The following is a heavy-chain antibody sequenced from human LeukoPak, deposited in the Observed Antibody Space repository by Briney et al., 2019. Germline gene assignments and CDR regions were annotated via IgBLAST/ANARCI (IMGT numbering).Heavy chain of an antibody. V-gene: IGHV3-21*01. CDR3: ARDPSSGWFDY. D-gene: IGHD6-19*01. CDR2: ISSSSSYI. J-gene: IGHJ4*02. Sequence: GGYLRLSCAASRFTFSSSSMNWVRQAPGKGLGWVSSISSSSSYIYYADSVKGRFTISRDNAKNSLYLQMNSLRAEDTAVYYCARDPSSGWFDYWGQGTLVTVSS. CDR1: RFTFSSSS.